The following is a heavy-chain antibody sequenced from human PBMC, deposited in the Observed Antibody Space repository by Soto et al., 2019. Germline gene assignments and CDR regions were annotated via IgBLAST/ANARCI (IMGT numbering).Heavy chain of an antibody. CDR3: ARIFRSYGMGV. J-gene: IGHJ6*01. CDR1: GFTFRSYG. CDR2: ISDDGREK. V-gene: IGHV3-33*01. Sequence: GGSLGLSSAPSGFTFRSYGFHWVGQAPGNGLNLVAMISDDGREKYYADSLKGRFTISRDNSKNTVYLQMNSLRVEDTAVYYCARIFRSYGMGVWGQGTTVTVSS.